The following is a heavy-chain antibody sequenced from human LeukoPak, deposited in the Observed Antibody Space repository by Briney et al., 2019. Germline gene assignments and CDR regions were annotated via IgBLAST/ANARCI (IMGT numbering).Heavy chain of an antibody. CDR1: GGSISSGSYY. V-gene: IGHV4-61*02. Sequence: PSETLSLTCTVSGGSISSGSYYWSWIRQPAGKGLEWIGSLYHSGSTYYSPSLKSRITISLDTSKNQFSLKLSSVTAADTAVYYCARDSFNYYDSSGYYGAFDIWGQGTMVTVSS. J-gene: IGHJ3*02. CDR2: LYHSGST. CDR3: ARDSFNYYDSSGYYGAFDI. D-gene: IGHD3-22*01.